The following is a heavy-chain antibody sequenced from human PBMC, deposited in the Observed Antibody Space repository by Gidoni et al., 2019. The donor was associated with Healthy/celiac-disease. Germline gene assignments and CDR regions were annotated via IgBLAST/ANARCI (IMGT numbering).Heavy chain of an antibody. CDR1: GGSISRSSYF. CDR3: ARGDRGYCSSTSCYHTWFDP. Sequence: QLQLQESGPGLVKPSETLSLTCTVPGGSISRSSYFCGWIRQPPGKGLEWIGSIYYSGSTYYNPSLKSRVTISVDTSKNQFALKLSSVTAADTAVYYCARGDRGYCSSTSCYHTWFDPWGQGTLVTVSS. V-gene: IGHV4-39*07. D-gene: IGHD2-2*01. CDR2: IYYSGST. J-gene: IGHJ5*02.